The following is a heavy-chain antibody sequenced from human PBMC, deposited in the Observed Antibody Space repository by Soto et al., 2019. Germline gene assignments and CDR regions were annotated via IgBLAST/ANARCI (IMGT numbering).Heavy chain of an antibody. D-gene: IGHD3-16*01. CDR1: GIVFSDY. CDR3: ARLPFPWGWFDP. J-gene: IGHJ5*02. V-gene: IGHV3-11*01. CDR2: ISGSGRTI. Sequence: QVQLVESGGGLVKPGGSLRLSCAASGIVFSDYMSWVRQAPGKGLEGLSYISGSGRTIYSADSVKGRFTISRDNATNSLYLQMNNVRTEDTAVYYCARLPFPWGWFDPWGQGTLVTVSS.